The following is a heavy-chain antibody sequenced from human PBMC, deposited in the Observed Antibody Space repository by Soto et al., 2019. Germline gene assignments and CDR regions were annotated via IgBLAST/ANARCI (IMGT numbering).Heavy chain of an antibody. J-gene: IGHJ6*04. Sequence: SETLSLTCSVSGASFSSSSYYWGWIRQPPEKGLEWIATMYYSGTTYYNPSLKSRVTVSIDTSKDQFSLKLTSVTAADTAVYYCATHPAISATSFYGMDVWGYGTTVTVSS. V-gene: IGHV4-39*01. CDR1: GASFSSSSYY. CDR2: MYYSGTT. D-gene: IGHD3-3*01. CDR3: ATHPAISATSFYGMDV.